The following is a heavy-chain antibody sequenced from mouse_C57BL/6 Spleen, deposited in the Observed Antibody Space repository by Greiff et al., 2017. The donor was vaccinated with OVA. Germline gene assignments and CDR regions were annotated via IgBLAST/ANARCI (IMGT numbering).Heavy chain of an antibody. J-gene: IGHJ2*01. V-gene: IGHV3-6*01. CDR2: ISYDGSN. Sequence: ASGPGLVKPSQSLSLTCSVTGYSITSGYYWNWIRQFPGNKLEWMGYISYDGSNKYNPSLKNRISITRDTSRNQFFLKLNSVTTEDTATYYCAREGAYGYYFDYWGQGTTLTVSS. CDR3: AREGAYGYYFDY. CDR1: GYSITSGYY. D-gene: IGHD1-1*02.